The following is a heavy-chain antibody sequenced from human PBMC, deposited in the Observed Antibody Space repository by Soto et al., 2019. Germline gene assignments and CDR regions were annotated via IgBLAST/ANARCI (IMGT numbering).Heavy chain of an antibody. CDR1: GFTFSSYG. CDR2: IWYDGSNK. Sequence: GGSLRLSCAASGFTFSSYGMHWVRQAPGKGLEWVAVIWYDGSNKYYADSVKGRFTISRDNSKNTLYLQMNSLSAEDTAVYYCAREKTGDYYYYGMDVWGQGTTVTVSS. J-gene: IGHJ6*02. V-gene: IGHV3-33*01. CDR3: AREKTGDYYYYGMDV. D-gene: IGHD7-27*01.